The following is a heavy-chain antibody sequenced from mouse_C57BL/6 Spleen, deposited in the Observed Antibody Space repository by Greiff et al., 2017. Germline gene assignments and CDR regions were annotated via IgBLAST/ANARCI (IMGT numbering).Heavy chain of an antibody. CDR2: IHPNSGST. Sequence: QVQLKQPGAELVKPGASVKLSCKASGYTFTSYWMHWVKQRPGQGLEWIGMIHPNSGSTNYNEKFKSKATLTVDKSSSTAYMQLSSLTSEDSAVYDWAGAGGWFAYWGQGTLVTVSA. CDR3: AGAGGWFAY. J-gene: IGHJ3*01. V-gene: IGHV1-64*01. CDR1: GYTFTSYW.